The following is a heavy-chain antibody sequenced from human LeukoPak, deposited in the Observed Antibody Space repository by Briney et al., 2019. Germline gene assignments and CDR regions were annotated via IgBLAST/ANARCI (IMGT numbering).Heavy chain of an antibody. CDR3: ARDRSGASYPQDQLLCFGDPNGNNWFDP. V-gene: IGHV1-18*01. J-gene: IGHJ5*02. CDR1: GYTFTSYG. Sequence: ASVKVSCKASGYTFTSYGISWVRQAPGQGLEWMGWISAYNGNTNYAQKLQGRVTMTTDTSTSTAYMELRSLRSGDTAVYYCARDRSGASYPQDQLLCFGDPNGNNWFDPWGQGTLVTVSS. CDR2: ISAYNGNT. D-gene: IGHD3-10*01.